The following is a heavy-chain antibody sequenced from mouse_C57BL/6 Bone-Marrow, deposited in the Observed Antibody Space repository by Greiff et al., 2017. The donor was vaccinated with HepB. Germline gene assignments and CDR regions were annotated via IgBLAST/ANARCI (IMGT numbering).Heavy chain of an antibody. D-gene: IGHD2-4*01. Sequence: EVQRVESGGDLVKPGGSLKLSCAASGFTFSSYGMSWVRQTPDKRLEWVATISSGGSYTYYPDSVKGRFTISRDNAKNTLYLQMSSLKSEDTAMYYCARHGHYDYDRCYFDYWGQGTTLTVSS. CDR2: ISSGGSYT. V-gene: IGHV5-6*01. J-gene: IGHJ2*01. CDR3: ARHGHYDYDRCYFDY. CDR1: GFTFSSYG.